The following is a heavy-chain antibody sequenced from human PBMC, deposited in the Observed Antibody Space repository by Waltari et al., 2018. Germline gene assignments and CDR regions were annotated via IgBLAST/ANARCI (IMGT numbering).Heavy chain of an antibody. Sequence: QVQLVQSGAEVKKPGSSVKVSCKASGGTFSSYALSWGRQAPGQGLEWMGRIIPIFGTANYAQKFQGRVTITADKSTSTAYMELSSLRSEDTAVYYCARDLSDDFWSGYMAFDPWGQGTLVTVSS. J-gene: IGHJ5*02. CDR1: GGTFSSYA. V-gene: IGHV1-69*13. CDR3: ARDLSDDFWSGYMAFDP. CDR2: IIPIFGTA. D-gene: IGHD3-3*01.